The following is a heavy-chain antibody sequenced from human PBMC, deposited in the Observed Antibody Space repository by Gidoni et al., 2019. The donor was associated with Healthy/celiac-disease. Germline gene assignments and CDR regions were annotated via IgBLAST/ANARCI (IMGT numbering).Heavy chain of an antibody. D-gene: IGHD6-13*01. Sequence: QLQLQESGPGLVKPSETLSLTCTVSGGSISSSSYYWGWIRQPPGKGLEWIGSIYYSGSTYYNPSLKSRVTISVDTSKNQFSLKLSSVTAADTAVYYCARRSRRNYYGMDVWGQGTTVTVSS. CDR2: IYYSGST. J-gene: IGHJ6*02. CDR3: ARRSRRNYYGMDV. V-gene: IGHV4-39*01. CDR1: GGSISSSSYY.